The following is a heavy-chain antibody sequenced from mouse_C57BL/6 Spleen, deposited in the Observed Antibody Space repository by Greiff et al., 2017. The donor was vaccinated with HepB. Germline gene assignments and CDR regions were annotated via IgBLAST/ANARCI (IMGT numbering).Heavy chain of an antibody. CDR3: ARSCYYYGSSYPYWYFDV. J-gene: IGHJ1*03. V-gene: IGHV1-82*01. Sequence: QVQLQQSGPELVKPGASVKISCKASGYAFSSSWMNWVKQRPGKGLVWIGRIYPGDGDTNYNGKFKGKATLTADKSSSTAYMQLSSLTSEDSAVYFCARSCYYYGSSYPYWYFDVWGTGTTVTVSS. D-gene: IGHD1-1*01. CDR1: GYAFSSSW. CDR2: IYPGDGDT.